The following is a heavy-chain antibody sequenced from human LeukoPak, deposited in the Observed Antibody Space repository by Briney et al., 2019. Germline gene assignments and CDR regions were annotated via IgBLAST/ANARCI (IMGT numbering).Heavy chain of an antibody. V-gene: IGHV3-33*08. CDR1: GFTFSSYG. CDR3: ARDLHSSSWYSIDY. Sequence: GGSLRLSCAASGFTFSSYGMHWVRQAPGKGLDWVAVIWYDGSNKYYADSVKGRFTISRDNSKNTLHLQMNSLRAEDTAVYYCARDLHSSSWYSIDYWGQGTLVTVSS. D-gene: IGHD6-13*01. CDR2: IWYDGSNK. J-gene: IGHJ4*02.